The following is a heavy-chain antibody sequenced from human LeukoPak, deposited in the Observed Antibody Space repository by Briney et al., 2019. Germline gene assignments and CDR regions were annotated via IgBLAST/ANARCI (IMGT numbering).Heavy chain of an antibody. CDR2: IYYSGSI. D-gene: IGHD3-16*02. V-gene: IGHV4-39*07. CDR1: GGSISSSSYY. CDR3: AAFPMITFGGVIVGNY. J-gene: IGHJ4*02. Sequence: SETLSLTCTVSGGSISSSSYYWGWIRQPPGKGLEWIGSIYYSGSIYYNPSLKSRVTISVDTSKNQFSLKLSSVTAADTAVYYCAAFPMITFGGVIVGNYWGQGTLVTVSS.